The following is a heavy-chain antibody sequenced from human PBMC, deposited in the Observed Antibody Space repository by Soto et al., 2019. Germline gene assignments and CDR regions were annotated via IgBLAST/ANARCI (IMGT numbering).Heavy chain of an antibody. J-gene: IGHJ4*02. Sequence: SETLSLTCGVSGYSISSGYYWGWIRQPPGKGLEWIASIFHSGSTYYNPSLKSRVTISVDTSKNQFSLKLSSVTAADTAVYYCARGLQYGGNSAYWGQGTLVTVSS. D-gene: IGHD2-21*02. CDR3: ARGLQYGGNSAY. CDR1: GYSISSGYY. CDR2: IFHSGST. V-gene: IGHV4-38-2*01.